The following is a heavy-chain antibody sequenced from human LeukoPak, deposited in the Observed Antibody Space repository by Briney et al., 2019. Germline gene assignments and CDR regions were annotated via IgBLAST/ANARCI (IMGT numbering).Heavy chain of an antibody. J-gene: IGHJ4*02. CDR3: ARGRRGITMVRGAGRYFDY. CDR2: IDHSGST. Sequence: SETLSLTCAVYGGSFSGYYWSWIRQPPGKGLEWIGEIDHSGSTNYNPSPKSRVTISVDTSKNQFSLKLSSVTAADTAVYYCARGRRGITMVRGAGRYFDYWGQGTLVTVSS. D-gene: IGHD3-10*01. V-gene: IGHV4-34*01. CDR1: GGSFSGYY.